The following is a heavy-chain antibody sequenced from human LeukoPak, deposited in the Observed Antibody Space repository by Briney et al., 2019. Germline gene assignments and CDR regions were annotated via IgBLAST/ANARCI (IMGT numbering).Heavy chain of an antibody. Sequence: GASVKVSCKASGYTFTSYDINWVRQATGQGLEWMGWMNPNSGNTGYAQKFQGRVTMTRNTSISTAYMELSSLRSEDTAVYYCARDLGDFWGYAMDYWGQGTLVTVSS. CDR1: GYTFTSYD. CDR3: ARDLGDFWGYAMDY. J-gene: IGHJ4*02. V-gene: IGHV1-8*01. CDR2: MNPNSGNT. D-gene: IGHD3-3*01.